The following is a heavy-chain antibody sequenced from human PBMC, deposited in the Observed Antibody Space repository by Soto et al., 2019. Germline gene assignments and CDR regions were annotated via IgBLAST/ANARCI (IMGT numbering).Heavy chain of an antibody. Sequence: GGSLRLSCAASGFTFSSIAMTWVRQAPGKGLEWVSAISGSGARTYDADSVKGQFTISRDNSKNTVHLQMNSLRADDTAVYYCAKGRGSSWQHYYMDVWGRGTTVTVSS. CDR1: GFTFSSIA. CDR3: AKGRGSSWQHYYMDV. D-gene: IGHD6-13*01. V-gene: IGHV3-23*01. J-gene: IGHJ6*03. CDR2: ISGSGART.